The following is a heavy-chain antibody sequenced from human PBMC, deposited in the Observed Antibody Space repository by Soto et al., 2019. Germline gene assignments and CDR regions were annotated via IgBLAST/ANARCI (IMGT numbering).Heavy chain of an antibody. CDR1: GFTFSSYW. D-gene: IGHD6-13*01. CDR2: INSDGSST. Sequence: GGSLRLSCAASGFTFSSYWMHWVLQAPWKGLVWVSRINSDGSSTSYADSVKGRFTISRDNAKNTLYLQMNSLRAEDTAVYYCARDSGLIAAAGTSGYWGQGTLVTVSS. J-gene: IGHJ4*02. V-gene: IGHV3-74*01. CDR3: ARDSGLIAAAGTSGY.